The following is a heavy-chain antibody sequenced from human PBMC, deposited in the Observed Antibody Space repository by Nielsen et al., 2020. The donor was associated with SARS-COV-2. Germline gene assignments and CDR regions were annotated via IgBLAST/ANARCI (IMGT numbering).Heavy chain of an antibody. D-gene: IGHD6-13*01. CDR1: GYSFNNFW. Sequence: GESLKISCKASGYSFNNFWIAWVRQLPGKGLQWMGTINPADSETRYSPSFQGQVSISVDKPTTTAYLHWSSLNASDSAMYYCARPLGSTWYAYLHHWGQGTLVSV. CDR2: INPADSET. J-gene: IGHJ1*01. CDR3: ARPLGSTWYAYLHH. V-gene: IGHV5-51*01.